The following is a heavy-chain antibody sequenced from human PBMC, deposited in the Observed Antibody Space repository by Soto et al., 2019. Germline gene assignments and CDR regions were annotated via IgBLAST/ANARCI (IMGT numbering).Heavy chain of an antibody. CDR2: INPSNGST. J-gene: IGHJ6*03. V-gene: IGHV1-46*01. CDR3: ARGNSGYSSSWYGYYYYYMDV. Sequence: ASVKVSCKASGYTFTSYYMHWVRQAPGQGLEWMGRINPSNGSTSYAQKFQGRVTMTRNTSISTAYMELSSLRSEDTAVYYCARGNSGYSSSWYGYYYYYMDVWGKGTTVTVSS. D-gene: IGHD6-13*01. CDR1: GYTFTSYY.